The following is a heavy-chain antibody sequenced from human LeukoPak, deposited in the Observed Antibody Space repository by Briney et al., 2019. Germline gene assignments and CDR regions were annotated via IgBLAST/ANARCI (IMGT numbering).Heavy chain of an antibody. CDR2: TYTGGNS. V-gene: IGHV3-53*01. CDR3: ARGGRGSAAVVAPRSFDI. CDR1: GFTVSSSY. D-gene: IGHD3-22*01. J-gene: IGHJ3*02. Sequence: GGSLRLSCAASGFTVSSSYMSWVRQAPGKGLEWVSVTYTGGNSYYAGSVQGRFIISRDISKNTLYLQMNNLRAEDSALYYCARGGRGSAAVVAPRSFDIWGQGTMVTVSS.